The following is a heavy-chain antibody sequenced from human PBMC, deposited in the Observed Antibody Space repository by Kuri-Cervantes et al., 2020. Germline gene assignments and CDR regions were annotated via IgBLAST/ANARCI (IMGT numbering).Heavy chain of an antibody. CDR3: ARFYFDTPRIDY. V-gene: IGHV3-30-3*01. J-gene: IGHJ4*02. CDR1: GFTFISYS. D-gene: IGHD2/OR15-2a*01. CDR2: ISSDGSNK. Sequence: GESLKISCAASGFTFISYSMHWVRQAPGKGLEWVSLISSDGSNKYYADSVKGRFTISRDSSKNTLYLQMNSLRAEDTAVYYCARFYFDTPRIDYWGQGTLVTVSS.